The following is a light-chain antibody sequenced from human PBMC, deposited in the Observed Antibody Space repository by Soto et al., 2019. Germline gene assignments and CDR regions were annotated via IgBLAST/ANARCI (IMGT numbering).Light chain of an antibody. Sequence: EIVMTQSPDTVSVSPGERATLSCRASQSVGNNLGWYQQKPGQAHRLLIHGASTRATGVPARFSGSGSGTEFTLTIRSLQSEDSAVYYCQQYNNWRTFGQGTKVEIK. V-gene: IGKV3-15*01. CDR2: GAS. J-gene: IGKJ1*01. CDR3: QQYNNWRT. CDR1: QSVGNN.